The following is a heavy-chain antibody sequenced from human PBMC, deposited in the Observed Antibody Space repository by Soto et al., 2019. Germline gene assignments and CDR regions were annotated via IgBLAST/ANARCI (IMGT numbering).Heavy chain of an antibody. CDR1: GGSISINY. Sequence: SETLSLTCTVSGGSISINYWTWIRQPPGMGLEWIASLYYSGTTKYSPSLGSRVTISVDMSRNQFSLKLSSVTAADTAVYYCARCRPDHYYHYFNYMDVWGKGTTVTVSS. CDR3: ARCRPDHYYHYFNYMDV. CDR2: LYYSGTT. V-gene: IGHV4-59*08. J-gene: IGHJ6*03.